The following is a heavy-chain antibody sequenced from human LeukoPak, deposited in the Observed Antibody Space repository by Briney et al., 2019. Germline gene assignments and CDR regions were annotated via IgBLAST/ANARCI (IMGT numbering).Heavy chain of an antibody. Sequence: SGGSLRLSCAASGFNITSNYMNWVRQAPGKGLEWVAYISFTSGTIYYADSVEGRFTVSRDNARNSSFLQLKALRAEDTAVYYCARVDTKSYGSAYMDVWGSGTTVTVSS. CDR2: ISFTSGTI. V-gene: IGHV3-48*03. CDR3: ARVDTKSYGSAYMDV. CDR1: GFNITSNY. D-gene: IGHD3-10*01. J-gene: IGHJ6*03.